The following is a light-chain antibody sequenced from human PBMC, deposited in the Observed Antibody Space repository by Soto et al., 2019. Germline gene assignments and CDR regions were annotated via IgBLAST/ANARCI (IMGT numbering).Light chain of an antibody. J-gene: IGLJ1*01. CDR2: EVS. CDR1: SSDVGGYNY. Sequence: QSALTQPRSVSGSPGQSVTISCTGTSSDVGGYNYVSWYQQHPGKAPKVIITEVSNRPSGVSNRFSGSKSGNTASLTISGLQAEDEADYYCSSYASSSSYAFGTGTKVTVL. CDR3: SSYASSSSYA. V-gene: IGLV2-14*01.